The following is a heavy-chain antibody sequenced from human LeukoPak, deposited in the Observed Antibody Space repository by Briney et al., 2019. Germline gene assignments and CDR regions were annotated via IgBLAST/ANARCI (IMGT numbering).Heavy chain of an antibody. CDR1: GGSFSGYY. CDR3: ARFYYDSSGYYYVAY. V-gene: IGHV4-34*01. D-gene: IGHD3-22*01. CDR2: INHSGST. Sequence: SETLSLTCAVYGGSFSGYYWSWIRQPPGKGLEWIGEINHSGSTNYNPSLKSRVTISVDTSKNQFSLKLSSVTAADTAVYYCARFYYDSSGYYYVAYWGQGSLVTVSS. J-gene: IGHJ4*02.